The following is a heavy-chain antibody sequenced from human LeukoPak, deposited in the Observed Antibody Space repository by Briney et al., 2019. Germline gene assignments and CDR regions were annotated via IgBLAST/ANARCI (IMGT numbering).Heavy chain of an antibody. CDR2: VSYSGRT. CDR1: GASISNYY. Sequence: PSETLSLTCTVSGASISNYYWSWIRQPPGKGLECIGYVSYSGRTNHNPSLKSRVTISADTSKNQFSLKLTSVTAADTAVYYCARYSPDIVATIDLGYYYGMDVWGQGTTVTVSS. V-gene: IGHV4-59*08. J-gene: IGHJ6*02. D-gene: IGHD5-12*01. CDR3: ARYSPDIVATIDLGYYYGMDV.